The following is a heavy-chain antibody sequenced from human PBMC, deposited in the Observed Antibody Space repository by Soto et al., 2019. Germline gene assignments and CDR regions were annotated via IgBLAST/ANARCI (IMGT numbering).Heavy chain of an antibody. Sequence: QVQLVQSGAEVKKPGASVSVSCEASGYIFTDYYLHWVRQAPGQGLEYMGWINPNTGGTKYAQKFQGRVTVTSGTLLLNWLTSDDTAVYYCARSLSTIGARLDYWGQGTLVTVSS. CDR1: GYIFTDYY. D-gene: IGHD6-6*01. CDR3: ARSLSTIGARLDY. CDR2: INPNTGGT. J-gene: IGHJ4*02. V-gene: IGHV1-2*02.